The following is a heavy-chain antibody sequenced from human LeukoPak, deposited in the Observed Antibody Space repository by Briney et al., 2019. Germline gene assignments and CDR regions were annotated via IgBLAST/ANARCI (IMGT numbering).Heavy chain of an antibody. CDR2: ISYDGSNK. Sequence: GRSLRLSCAASGFTFSSYAMHWVRQAPGKGLEWVAVISYDGSNKYYADSVKGRFTISRDNSKNTLYLQMNSLRAEDTAVYYCARGFWMGYWGQGTLVTVSS. V-gene: IGHV3-30*04. CDR3: ARGFWMGY. J-gene: IGHJ4*02. CDR1: GFTFSSYA. D-gene: IGHD3-3*01.